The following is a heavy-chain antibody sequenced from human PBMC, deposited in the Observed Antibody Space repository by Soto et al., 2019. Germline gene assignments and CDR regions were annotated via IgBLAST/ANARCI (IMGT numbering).Heavy chain of an antibody. D-gene: IGHD3-9*01. V-gene: IGHV4-34*01. CDR3: ARKLEASVRHVEWFSYKWFDP. Sequence: LSLTCDVHGDSLSGYAWSWIRQPPGKGLEWIGEITFRGVTNYHPSLKSRVSMSVDTSKNRISLNVSSVTAADTALYFCARKLEASVRHVEWFSYKWFDPWGPGTLVTVSS. CDR1: GDSLSGYA. CDR2: ITFRGVT. J-gene: IGHJ5*02.